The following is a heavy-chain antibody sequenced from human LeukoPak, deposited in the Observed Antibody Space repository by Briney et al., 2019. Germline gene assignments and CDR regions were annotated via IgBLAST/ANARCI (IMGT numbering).Heavy chain of an antibody. CDR3: AREAVTRNYFDY. V-gene: IGHV3-53*01. CDR1: GFTVSSNY. D-gene: IGHD4-17*01. Sequence: GGSLRLSCAASGFTVSSNYMSWVRQAPGKGLEWVSVIYSGGSTYYADSVKGRFTISRDNSKNTLYLQMNSLRTEDTAVYYCAREAVTRNYFDYWGQGTLVTVSS. CDR2: IYSGGST. J-gene: IGHJ4*02.